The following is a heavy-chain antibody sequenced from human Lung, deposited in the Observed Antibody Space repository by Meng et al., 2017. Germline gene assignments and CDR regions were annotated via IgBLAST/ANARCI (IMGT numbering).Heavy chain of an antibody. J-gene: IGHJ5*01. D-gene: IGHD2-21*01. Sequence: HQHQSVPGLVKPSHTPSLTYAISGDGGARNGAAWNWIRQSPSRGLEWLGRTYYRSKWYSDYATSVRSRITINADTSKNQFSLQLNSLTPEDTAVYYCTVVGHKNWFDSWGQGTLVTVSS. CDR1: GDGGARNGAA. CDR2: TYYRSKWYS. V-gene: IGHV6-1*01. CDR3: TVVGHKNWFDS.